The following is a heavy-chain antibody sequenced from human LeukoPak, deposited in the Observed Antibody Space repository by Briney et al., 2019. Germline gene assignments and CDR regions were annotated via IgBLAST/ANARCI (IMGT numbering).Heavy chain of an antibody. CDR1: GGSISSSNW. V-gene: IGHV4-4*02. Sequence: SETLSLTCAVSGGSISSSNWWSWVRQPPGKGLEWIGEVHLSGASNYNPSLKSRVNMSIDKSKNQLSLELTSVTAADTAIYYCTRESGAFSPFGFWGQGTLVTVSS. D-gene: IGHD1-26*01. CDR3: TRESGAFSPFGF. J-gene: IGHJ4*02. CDR2: VHLSGAS.